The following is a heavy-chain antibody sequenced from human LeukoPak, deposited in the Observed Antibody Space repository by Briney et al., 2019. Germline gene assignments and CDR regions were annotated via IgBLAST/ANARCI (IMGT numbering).Heavy chain of an antibody. V-gene: IGHV4-34*01. CDR1: GGSFSGYY. D-gene: IGHD3-10*01. CDR2: INHSGST. Sequence: PSETLSLTCAVYGGSFSGYYWSWIRQPPGKGLEWIGEINHSGSTNYNPSLKSRVTISVDTSKNQFSLKLSSVTAADTAVYYCARDKYYYGSGRPRPTFFDYWGQGTLVTVSS. J-gene: IGHJ4*02. CDR3: ARDKYYYGSGRPRPTFFDY.